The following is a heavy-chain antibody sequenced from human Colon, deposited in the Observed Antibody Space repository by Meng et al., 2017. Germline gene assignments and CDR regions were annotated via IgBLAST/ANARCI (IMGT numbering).Heavy chain of an antibody. Sequence: QVQLQQWGDGLLKPSETLSLTCAVYGGSFSGYYWSWIRQPPGKGLEWIGEINHSGSTNYNPSLKSRVTISVDTSKNQFSLKLSSVTAADTAVYYCARRVRGVISWFDPWGQGTLVTVSS. D-gene: IGHD3-10*01. CDR2: INHSGST. CDR1: GGSFSGYY. V-gene: IGHV4-34*01. CDR3: ARRVRGVISWFDP. J-gene: IGHJ5*02.